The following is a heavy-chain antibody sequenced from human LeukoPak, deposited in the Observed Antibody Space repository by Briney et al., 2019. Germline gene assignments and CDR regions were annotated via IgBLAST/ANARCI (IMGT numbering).Heavy chain of an antibody. Sequence: PGGSLRLSCAASGFSFSDYPIHWVRQAPGKGLEWVAVISYDGSNKYYADSVKGRFTISRDNSKNTLYLQMNSLRAEDTAVYYCALQWLPSRPFDYWGQGTLVTVSS. CDR3: ALQWLPSRPFDY. CDR2: ISYDGSNK. V-gene: IGHV3-30-3*01. D-gene: IGHD6-19*01. CDR1: GFSFSDYP. J-gene: IGHJ4*02.